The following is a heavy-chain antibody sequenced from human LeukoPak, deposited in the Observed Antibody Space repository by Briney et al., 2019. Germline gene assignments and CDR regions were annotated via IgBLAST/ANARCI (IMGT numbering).Heavy chain of an antibody. V-gene: IGHV1-46*01. CDR2: INPSGGGT. D-gene: IGHD6-13*01. J-gene: IGHJ4*02. CDR3: ARGGIFGSSWYPFDY. CDR1: GFTFINYY. Sequence: GASVKVSCKASGFTFINYYLHWVRQAPGQGLEWMGIINPSGGGTSYAQKFQGRVTMTRDMSTSTVYMELSSLRSEDTAVYYCARGGIFGSSWYPFDYWGQGILVTVSS.